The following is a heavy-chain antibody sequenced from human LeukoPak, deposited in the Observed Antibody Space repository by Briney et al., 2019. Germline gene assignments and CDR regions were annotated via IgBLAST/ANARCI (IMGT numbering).Heavy chain of an antibody. V-gene: IGHV4-30-2*01. Sequence: SETLSLTCTVSGGSISSGGYYWSWVRQPPGKGLEWIGYIYHSGSTYYNPSLKSRVTISVDTSKNQFSLKLSSVTAADTAVYYCARGRRRYYYYYMDVWGKGTTVTVSS. CDR1: GGSISSGGYY. CDR2: IYHSGST. D-gene: IGHD6-25*01. J-gene: IGHJ6*03. CDR3: ARGRRRYYYYYMDV.